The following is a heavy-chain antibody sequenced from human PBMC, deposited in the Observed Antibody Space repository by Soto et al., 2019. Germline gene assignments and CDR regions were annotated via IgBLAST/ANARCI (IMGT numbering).Heavy chain of an antibody. V-gene: IGHV3-23*01. CDR3: AKPNWTPSEQRYYYYGMDV. D-gene: IGHD3-3*01. CDR1: GFTFSSYA. CDR2: ISGSGGST. Sequence: GGSLRLSCAASGFTFSSYAMSWVRQAPGKGLEWVSAISGSGGSTYYADSVKGRFTISRDNSKNTLYLQMNSLRAEDTAVYYCAKPNWTPSEQRYYYYGMDVWGQGTTVTVSS. J-gene: IGHJ6*02.